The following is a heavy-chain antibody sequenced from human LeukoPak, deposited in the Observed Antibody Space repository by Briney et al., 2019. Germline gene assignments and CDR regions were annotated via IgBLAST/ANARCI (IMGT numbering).Heavy chain of an antibody. D-gene: IGHD2-15*01. Sequence: ASVKVSCEASGYTFTSYGISWVRQAPGQGLEWMGWISTYNGNTNYAQKLQGRVTMTTDTSTSTAYMELRSLMSCDTAVYYCARSPRYCSGGRCPPGYYCYGMDVWGQGTTVTVSS. CDR3: ARSPRYCSGGRCPPGYYCYGMDV. V-gene: IGHV1-18*01. J-gene: IGHJ6*02. CDR2: ISTYNGNT. CDR1: GYTFTSYG.